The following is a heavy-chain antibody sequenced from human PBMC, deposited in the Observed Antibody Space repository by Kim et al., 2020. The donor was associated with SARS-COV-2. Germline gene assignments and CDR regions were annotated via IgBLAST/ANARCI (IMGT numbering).Heavy chain of an antibody. Sequence: AQKFQGRDTITADESTSTAYMELSSLRSEDTAVYYCARDSGEMATNVFDYWGQGTLVTVSS. D-gene: IGHD5-12*01. CDR3: ARDSGEMATNVFDY. V-gene: IGHV1-69*01. J-gene: IGHJ4*02.